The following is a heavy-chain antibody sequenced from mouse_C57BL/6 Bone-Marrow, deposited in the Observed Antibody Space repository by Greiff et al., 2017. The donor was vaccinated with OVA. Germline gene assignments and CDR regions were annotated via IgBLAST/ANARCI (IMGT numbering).Heavy chain of an antibody. CDR3: ARKRYYYGSSFYWYFDV. CDR2: INPSSGYT. CDR1: GYTFTSYW. D-gene: IGHD1-1*01. V-gene: IGHV1-7*01. J-gene: IGHJ1*03. Sequence: QVQLQQSGAELAKPGASVKLSCKASGYTFTSYWMHWVKQRPGQGLEWIGYINPSSGYTKYNQKFKDKATLTADKSSRTAYMQLSSLTYEDSAVYYWARKRYYYGSSFYWYFDVWGTGTTVTVAS.